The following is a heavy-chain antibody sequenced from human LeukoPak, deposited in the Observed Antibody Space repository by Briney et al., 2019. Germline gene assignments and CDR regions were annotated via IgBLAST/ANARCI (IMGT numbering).Heavy chain of an antibody. D-gene: IGHD3-10*01. CDR3: GRRGLGSISAMDV. CDR1: GFTISSHW. Sequence: GGSLRLSCAASGFTISSHWMRWVRQAPGKGLEWVATIQEDGSEKYYVDSVKGRFTISRDNVKNSLYLHMDSLRAEDTAVYYCGRRGLGSISAMDVWGQGTTVTVSS. J-gene: IGHJ6*02. V-gene: IGHV3-7*04. CDR2: IQEDGSEK.